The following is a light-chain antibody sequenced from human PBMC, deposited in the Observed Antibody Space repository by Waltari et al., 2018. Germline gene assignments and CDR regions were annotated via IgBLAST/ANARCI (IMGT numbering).Light chain of an antibody. Sequence: EIVLTQSPATLSLSPGERATLSCRASQCVGSYLAWYQQRPGQAPRRPLSAASNRATGIPARFSGSGSETDFTLTISSLEPEDFAVYYCQQRNTWWTFGQGTKVEIK. CDR3: QQRNTWWT. V-gene: IGKV3-11*01. CDR2: AAS. J-gene: IGKJ1*01. CDR1: QCVGSY.